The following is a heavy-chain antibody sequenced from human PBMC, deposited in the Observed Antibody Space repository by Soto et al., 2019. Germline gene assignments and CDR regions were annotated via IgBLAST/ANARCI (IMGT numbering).Heavy chain of an antibody. CDR2: IMPVFRRP. V-gene: IGHV1-69*12. J-gene: IGHJ6*02. Sequence: QVQLVQSGAEVKKPGSSVKVSCKASGGTFRTSAISWVRQAPGQGLEWVGGIMPVFRRPKYAQNFQCRVTISADESTSTAYMELSSLRSDDTAVYYCARDKDRQQLGGNYYYILDVWGQGTAVTVSS. CDR3: ARDKDRQQLGGNYYYILDV. D-gene: IGHD3-3*02. CDR1: GGTFRTSA.